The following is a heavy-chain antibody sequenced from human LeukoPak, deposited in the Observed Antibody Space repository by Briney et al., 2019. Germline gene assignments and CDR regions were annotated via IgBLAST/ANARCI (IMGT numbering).Heavy chain of an antibody. Sequence: PSETLSLTCTVSGGSISSYYWSWIRQPPGKGLEWIGYIYYSGSTNYNPSLKSRVTISVGTSKNQFSLKLSSVTAADTAVYYCARGNSYGIYYYYGMDVWGQGTTVTVSS. D-gene: IGHD5-18*01. CDR1: GGSISSYY. CDR2: IYYSGST. V-gene: IGHV4-59*01. CDR3: ARGNSYGIYYYYGMDV. J-gene: IGHJ6*02.